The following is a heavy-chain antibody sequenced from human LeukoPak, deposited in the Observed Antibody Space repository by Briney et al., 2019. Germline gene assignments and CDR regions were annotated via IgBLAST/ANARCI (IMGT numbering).Heavy chain of an antibody. V-gene: IGHV3-74*01. Sequence: PGGSLRLSCAASGFTFSYYWMHWVRQPPGKGLVWVSRINTDGSSTSYADSVKGRFTISRDNTKNTLYLQMDSLRAEDTAVYYCAILRDINDYWGHGTLVTVSS. CDR1: GFTFSYYW. D-gene: IGHD3-9*01. J-gene: IGHJ4*01. CDR2: INTDGSST. CDR3: AILRDINDY.